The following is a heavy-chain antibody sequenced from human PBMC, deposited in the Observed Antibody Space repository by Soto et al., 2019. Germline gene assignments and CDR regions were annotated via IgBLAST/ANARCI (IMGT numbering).Heavy chain of an antibody. CDR1: GGSFSGYY. V-gene: IGHV4-34*01. CDR2: INHSGST. J-gene: IGHJ4*02. CDR3: APIHNWSGGSCYSDDY. Sequence: QVQLQQWGAGLLKPSETLSLTCAVYGGSFSGYYWSWIRQPPGKGLEWIGEINHSGSTNYNPSLKRRVTISVDTSKNQFSLKLSSVTAADTAVYYCAPIHNWSGGSCYSDDYWGQGTLVTVSS. D-gene: IGHD2-15*01.